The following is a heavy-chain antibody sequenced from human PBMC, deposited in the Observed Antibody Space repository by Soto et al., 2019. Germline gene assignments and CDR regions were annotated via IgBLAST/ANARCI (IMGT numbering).Heavy chain of an antibody. D-gene: IGHD5-12*01. Sequence: EVQLVESGGGLVKPGGSLRLSCAASGFSFSSYRMNWVRQAPGKGLEWVSSISDSGSYINYADSVKGRFAISRDNAKNALYLQMNSLRAEDSAFYYCARDSSYDYTGYSDYWGQGTQVTVSS. CDR3: ARDSSYDYTGYSDY. CDR1: GFSFSSYR. CDR2: ISDSGSYI. J-gene: IGHJ4*02. V-gene: IGHV3-21*06.